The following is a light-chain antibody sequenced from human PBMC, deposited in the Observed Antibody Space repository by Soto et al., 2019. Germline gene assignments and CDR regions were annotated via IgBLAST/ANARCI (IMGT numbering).Light chain of an antibody. J-gene: IGLJ2*01. Sequence: QSALTQPASVSGSPGQSITISCTGTSSDIGVYDYVSWYQQHPGKGPKLMIYDVSNRPSGVSDRFSGSKSGNTASLTISGLRPEDEADYYCSSYPTNTVIFGGGTKLTVL. CDR2: DVS. V-gene: IGLV2-14*03. CDR3: SSYPTNTVI. CDR1: SSDIGVYDY.